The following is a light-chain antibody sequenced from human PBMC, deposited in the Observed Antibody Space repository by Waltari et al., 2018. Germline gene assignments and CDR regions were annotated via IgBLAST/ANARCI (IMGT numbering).Light chain of an antibody. CDR3: SSYSRITTSVV. CDR2: DVN. V-gene: IGLV2-14*01. CDR1: SSDSGTYNY. Sequence: SALTQPASVSGSPGQSITISCTGTSSDSGTYNYASWYQQHPGKAPKLIIYDVNKRPSGVSYRFSGSKSGNTASLTISGLQAEDESDYYCSSYSRITTSVVFGGGTKLTVL. J-gene: IGLJ3*02.